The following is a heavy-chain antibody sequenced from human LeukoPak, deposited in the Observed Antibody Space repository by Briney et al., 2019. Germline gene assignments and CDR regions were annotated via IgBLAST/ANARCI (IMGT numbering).Heavy chain of an antibody. V-gene: IGHV4-61*05. J-gene: IGHJ4*02. D-gene: IGHD5-24*01. CDR1: GGSISSSSYY. CDR2: IYYSGST. Sequence: PSETLSLTCTVSGGSISSSSYYWGWIRQPPGKGLEWIGYIYYSGSTNYNPSLKSRVTISVDTSKNQFSLKLSSVTAADTAVYYCARGMNGYNDYWGQGTLVTVSS. CDR3: ARGMNGYNDY.